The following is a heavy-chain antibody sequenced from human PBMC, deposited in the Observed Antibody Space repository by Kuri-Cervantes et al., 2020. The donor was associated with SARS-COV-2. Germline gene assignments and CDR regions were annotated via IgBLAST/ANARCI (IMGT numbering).Heavy chain of an antibody. Sequence: GESLKISCAASGFTVSSNYMSWVRQAPGKGLEWVSVIYSGGSTYYADSVKGRFTISRDNSKNTLYLQMSSLRAEDTAVYYCARVVGIRGYFDYWGQGTLVTVSS. V-gene: IGHV3-53*01. CDR1: GFTVSSNY. J-gene: IGHJ4*02. D-gene: IGHD3-10*01. CDR2: IYSGGST. CDR3: ARVVGIRGYFDY.